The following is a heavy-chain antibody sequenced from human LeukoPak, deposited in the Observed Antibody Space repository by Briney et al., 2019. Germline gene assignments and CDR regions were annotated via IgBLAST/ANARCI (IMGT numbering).Heavy chain of an antibody. D-gene: IGHD1-26*01. Sequence: GSLRLSCAASGFTFSSYWMHWVRQAPGKGVVWVSRINSDGSSTSYADSVKGRFTISRDNAKNTLYLQMNSLRAEDTAVYYCARDLLGWELRYFDYWGQGTLVTVSS. V-gene: IGHV3-74*01. CDR3: ARDLLGWELRYFDY. CDR2: INSDGSST. J-gene: IGHJ4*02. CDR1: GFTFSSYW.